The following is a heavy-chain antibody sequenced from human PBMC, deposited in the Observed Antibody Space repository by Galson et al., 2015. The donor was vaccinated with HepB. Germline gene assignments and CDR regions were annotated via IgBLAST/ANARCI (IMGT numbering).Heavy chain of an antibody. CDR2: IWYDRSNK. D-gene: IGHD1-26*01. V-gene: IGHV3-33*01. CDR1: GFTFSSYG. Sequence: SLRLSCAASGFTFSSYGMHWVRQAPGKGLEWVAVIWYDRSNKYYADSVKGRFTISRDNSKNTLYLQMNSLRAEDTAVYYCARDRRVGAPFSDDFDIWGQGTMVTVSS. CDR3: ARDRRVGAPFSDDFDI. J-gene: IGHJ3*02.